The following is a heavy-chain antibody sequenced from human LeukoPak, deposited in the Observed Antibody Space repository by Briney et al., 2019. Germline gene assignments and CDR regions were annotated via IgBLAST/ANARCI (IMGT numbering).Heavy chain of an antibody. CDR1: GGSFSGYY. D-gene: IGHD3-22*01. V-gene: IGHV4-34*01. CDR2: INHSGST. Sequence: SETLSLTCAVYGGSFSGYYWSWIRQPPGKGLEWIGEINHSGSTNYNPSLKSRVTISVDTSKNQFSLKLSSVTAVDTAVYYCARGEPHYYYDSSGYYYPWGQGTLVTVSS. CDR3: ARGEPHYYYDSSGYYYP. J-gene: IGHJ5*02.